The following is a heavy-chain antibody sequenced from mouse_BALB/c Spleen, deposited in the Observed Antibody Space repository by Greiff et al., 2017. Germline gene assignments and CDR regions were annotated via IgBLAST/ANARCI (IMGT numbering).Heavy chain of an antibody. CDR3: ARDDDWYFDV. CDR1: GYTFTSYW. D-gene: IGHD2-12*01. V-gene: IGHV1-7*01. CDR2: INPSTGYT. Sequence: VQLQQSGAELAKPGASVKMSCKASGYTFTSYWMHWVKQRPGQGLEWIGYINPSTGYTEYNQKFKDKATLTADKSSSTAYMQLSSLTSEDSAVYYCARDDDWYFDVWGAGTTVTVSS. J-gene: IGHJ1*01.